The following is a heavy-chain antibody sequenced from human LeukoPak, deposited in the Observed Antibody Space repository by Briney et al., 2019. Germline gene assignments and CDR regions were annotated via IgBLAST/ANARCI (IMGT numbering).Heavy chain of an antibody. J-gene: IGHJ6*02. CDR2: IYNTGNT. D-gene: IGHD3-22*01. Sequence: SETLSLTCTVSGGSISSGDYYWSWIRQHPGKGLEWLGYIYNTGNTYYNPSLKSRITISIDTSKNQFSLKLSSVTAADTAVYFCARALDYFDTSGYYPIHYYFYGMDVWGQGTTVTVSS. V-gene: IGHV4-31*03. CDR1: GGSISSGDYY. CDR3: ARALDYFDTSGYYPIHYYFYGMDV.